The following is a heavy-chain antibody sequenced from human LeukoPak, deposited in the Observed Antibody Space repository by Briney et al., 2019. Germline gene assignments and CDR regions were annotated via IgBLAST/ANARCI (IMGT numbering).Heavy chain of an antibody. V-gene: IGHV4-39*01. Sequence: PSQTLFLTCTVSGGSISSSSYYWGWIRQPPGKGLEWIGSIYYSGSTYYNPSLKSRVTISVDTSKNQFSLKLSSVTAGDTAVYYCARHAVTTFFYWGQGTLVTVSS. CDR1: GGSISSSSYY. CDR3: ARHAVTTFFY. D-gene: IGHD4-17*01. J-gene: IGHJ4*02. CDR2: IYYSGST.